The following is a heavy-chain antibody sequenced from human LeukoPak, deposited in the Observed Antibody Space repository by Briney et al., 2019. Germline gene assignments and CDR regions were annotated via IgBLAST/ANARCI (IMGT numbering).Heavy chain of an antibody. V-gene: IGHV3-21*01. CDR1: GFTISSYS. Sequence: KPGGSLRLSXVASGFTISSYSMNWVRQAPGKGLEWVSSISENSKDIFYVDSVKGRFTISRDNAKNSLYLQMNSLRADDTAVYYCAREVDEAFGIWGQGTMVTVSS. J-gene: IGHJ3*02. CDR3: AREVDEAFGI. CDR2: ISENSKDI.